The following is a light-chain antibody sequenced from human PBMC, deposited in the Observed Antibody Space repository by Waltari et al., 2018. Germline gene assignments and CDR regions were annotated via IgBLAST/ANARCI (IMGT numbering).Light chain of an antibody. CDR1: SSDVGGYNF. Sequence: QSALTQPASVSGSPGQSITLSCTATSSDVGGYNFFSWYQQNPDKAPKLIIYDVSERPSGVSNRFSGTKSVSPASLTISGLQAEDEADYYSSSYTTLSTWVFGTVSKVSVL. J-gene: IGLJ1*01. CDR2: DVS. V-gene: IGLV2-14*03. CDR3: SSYTTLSTWV.